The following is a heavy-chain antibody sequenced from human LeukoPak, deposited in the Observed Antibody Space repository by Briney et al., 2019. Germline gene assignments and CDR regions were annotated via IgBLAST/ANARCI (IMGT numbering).Heavy chain of an antibody. J-gene: IGHJ4*02. V-gene: IGHV3-48*04. CDR2: IDSGSRTI. D-gene: IGHD2-2*01. CDR1: GFTFSSFS. Sequence: GGSLRLSCAASGFTFSSFSMNWVRQAPGKGLEWISFIDSGSRTIFYADSVKGRFTISRDNAKNSLFLQMSSLRAEDTAVYYCARRVPSQVVTDYFDYWGQGTLVTVSS. CDR3: ARRVPSQVVTDYFDY.